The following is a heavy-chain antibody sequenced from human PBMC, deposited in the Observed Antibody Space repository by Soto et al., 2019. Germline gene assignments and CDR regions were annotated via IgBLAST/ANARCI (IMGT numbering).Heavy chain of an antibody. D-gene: IGHD5-12*01. Sequence: QVQLVQSGAEVKKPGASVKVSCKASGYSFITSYHMHWVRQAPGQGLEWMGIINPTGSMTRYSQKFQGRITMTRDKSTATDYMELSNLTSEDTAVYFCARDTGYDHDAFDIWGQGTRVTVSS. V-gene: IGHV1-46*01. J-gene: IGHJ3*02. CDR2: INPTGSMT. CDR1: GYSFITSYH. CDR3: ARDTGYDHDAFDI.